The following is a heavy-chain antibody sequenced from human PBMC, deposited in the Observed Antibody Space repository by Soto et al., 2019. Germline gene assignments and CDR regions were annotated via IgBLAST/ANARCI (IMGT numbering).Heavy chain of an antibody. CDR1: GFTLSSYA. CDR3: AKLYYIQFGYMDV. V-gene: IGHV3-23*01. J-gene: IGHJ6*03. CDR2: ISGSGGST. Sequence: GGSLRLSCAASGFTLSSYAMSWVRQAPGKGLEWVSAISGSGGSTYYADSVKGRFTISRDNSKNTLYLQMNSLRAEDTAVYYCAKLYYIQFGYMDVWGKGTTVTVSS. D-gene: IGHD2-8*01.